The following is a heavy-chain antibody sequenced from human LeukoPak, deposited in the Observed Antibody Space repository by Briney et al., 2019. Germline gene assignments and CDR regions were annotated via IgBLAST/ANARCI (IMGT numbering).Heavy chain of an antibody. CDR1: GGSISGYY. CDR3: ARGLGRIAVSHGFDP. CDR2: INHSGST. D-gene: IGHD6-19*01. Sequence: PSETLSLTCTVSGGSISGYYWSWIRQPPGKGLEWIGEINHSGSTNYNPSLKSRVTISVDTSKNQFSLKLSSVTAADTAVYYCARGLGRIAVSHGFDPWGQGTLVTVSS. V-gene: IGHV4-34*01. J-gene: IGHJ5*02.